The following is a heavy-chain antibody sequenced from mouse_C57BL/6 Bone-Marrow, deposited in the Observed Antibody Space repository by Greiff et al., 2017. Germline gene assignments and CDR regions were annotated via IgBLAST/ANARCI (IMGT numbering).Heavy chain of an antibody. V-gene: IGHV1-64*01. J-gene: IGHJ2*01. CDR1: GYTFTSYW. Sequence: QVQLQQSGAELVKPGASVKLSCKASGYTFTSYWMHWVKQRPGQGLEWIGMIHPNSGSTNYNEKFKSKATLTVDKSSSTAYLQLSSLTSEDSAVYYCARDGYFLLYFGCWGQGTTLTVSS. CDR3: ARDGYFLLYFGC. D-gene: IGHD2-3*01. CDR2: IHPNSGST.